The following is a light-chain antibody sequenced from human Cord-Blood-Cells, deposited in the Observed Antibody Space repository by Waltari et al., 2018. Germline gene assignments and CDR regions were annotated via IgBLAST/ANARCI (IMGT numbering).Light chain of an antibody. V-gene: IGKV4-1*01. CDR2: WAS. CDR3: QQYYSTPYT. CDR1: QSVLYSSNNKNY. Sequence: DIVMIQSPDSLAVSLGERATINCHYHQSVLYSSNNKNYLAWYQQKPGQPPKLLIYWASTRESGVPDRFSGSGSGTDFTLTISSLQAEDVAVYYCQQYYSTPYTFGQGTKLEIK. J-gene: IGKJ2*01.